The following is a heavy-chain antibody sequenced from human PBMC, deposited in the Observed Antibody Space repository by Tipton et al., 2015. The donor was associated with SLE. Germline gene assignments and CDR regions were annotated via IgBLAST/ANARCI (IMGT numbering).Heavy chain of an antibody. Sequence: GSLRLSCAASGFTFSTHSMNWVRQAPGKGLECVSAISSSGTFIYYTDSVKGRFTVSRDNAQNSLYLQMNSLRAEDTAVYYCAREGDCIGGTCSYPGASWGQGPLVTVSS. J-gene: IGHJ4*02. CDR2: ISSSGTFI. V-gene: IGHV3-21*03. D-gene: IGHD2-15*01. CDR3: AREGDCIGGTCSYPGAS. CDR1: GFTFSTHS.